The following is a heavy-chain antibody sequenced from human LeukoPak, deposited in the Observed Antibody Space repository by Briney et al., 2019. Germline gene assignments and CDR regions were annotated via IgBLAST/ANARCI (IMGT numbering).Heavy chain of an antibody. V-gene: IGHV3-7*03. CDR3: AKSDDNSNFHLTGYLDY. J-gene: IGHJ4*02. D-gene: IGHD3-22*01. Sequence: PGGSLRLSCVVSGFTFNRCWMNWVRQAPGKGLEWVAHINPDGRDTYYVDSVKGRFTISRDNSKSTLYLQMNSLKAEDTAVYFCAKSDDNSNFHLTGYLDYWGQGTLVSVSS. CDR1: GFTFNRCW. CDR2: INPDGRDT.